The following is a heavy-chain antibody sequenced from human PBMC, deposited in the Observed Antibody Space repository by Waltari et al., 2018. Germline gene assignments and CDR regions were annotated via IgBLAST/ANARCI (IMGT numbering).Heavy chain of an antibody. V-gene: IGHV4-39*07. Sequence: QLQLQESGPGLVKPSETLSLTCTVSGGSISSSSYYWGWIRQPPGKGLEWIGGIYYSGSTYYNPSLKSRVTISVDTSKNQFSLKLRSVTAADTAGYYCARVKSSGWYDFDYWGQGTLVTVSS. CDR1: GGSISSSSYY. CDR2: IYYSGST. J-gene: IGHJ4*02. CDR3: ARVKSSGWYDFDY. D-gene: IGHD6-19*01.